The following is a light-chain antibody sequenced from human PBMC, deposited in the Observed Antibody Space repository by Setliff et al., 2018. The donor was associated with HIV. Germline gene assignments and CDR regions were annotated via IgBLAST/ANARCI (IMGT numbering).Light chain of an antibody. CDR3: QVWDGNSDHYV. CDR2: DDN. J-gene: IGLJ1*01. CDR1: NSGSKS. Sequence: SYELTQPPSVSVAPGKTARITCGGNNSGSKSVHWYQQKPGQAPVLVVYDDNDRPSGIPERFSDSNSGNTATLTISRVEAGDEADYYCQVWDGNSDHYVFGTGTKSPS. V-gene: IGLV3-21*03.